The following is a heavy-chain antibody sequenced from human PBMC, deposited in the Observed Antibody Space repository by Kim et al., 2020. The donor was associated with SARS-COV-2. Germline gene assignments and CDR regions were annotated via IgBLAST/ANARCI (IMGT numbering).Heavy chain of an antibody. CDR2: SSSSGSTI. CDR3: ARHSLPIFYGGKAYLKAYYFDY. CDR1: GFTFSSYE. Sequence: GGSLRLSCAASGFTFSSYEMNWVRQDPGKGLEWVSYSSSSGSTIYYADTVKGRFTISRDKAKNSLYLQMNSLRADDTAVDYCARHSLPIFYGGKAYLKAYYFDYSGPGTLVTVSS. D-gene: IGHD4-17*01. V-gene: IGHV3-48*03. J-gene: IGHJ4*02.